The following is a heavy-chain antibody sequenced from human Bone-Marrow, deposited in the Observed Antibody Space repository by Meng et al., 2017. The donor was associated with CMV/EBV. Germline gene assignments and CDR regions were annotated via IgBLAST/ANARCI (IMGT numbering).Heavy chain of an antibody. D-gene: IGHD2-2*02. J-gene: IGHJ6*02. CDR2: INHSGST. Sequence: SETLSLTCAVYGGSFSGYYWSWIRQPPGKGLEWIGEINHSGSTNYNPSLKSRVTISVDTSKNQFSLKLSSVTAADTAVYYCARARYCSSTSCYIRYYYYGMDVWGQGTTVTVSS. CDR3: ARARYCSSTSCYIRYYYYGMDV. V-gene: IGHV4-34*01. CDR1: GGSFSGYY.